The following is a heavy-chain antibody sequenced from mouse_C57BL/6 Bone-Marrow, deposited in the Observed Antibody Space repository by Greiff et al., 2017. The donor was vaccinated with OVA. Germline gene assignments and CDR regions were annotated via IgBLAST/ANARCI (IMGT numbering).Heavy chain of an antibody. D-gene: IGHD1-1*01. Sequence: VQLQQSGPGLVKPSQSLSLTCSVTGYSITSGYYWNWNRQPPGNKLEWMGYISYDGSNNYNQSLKNRISITRDTSKNQFFLKLNSVTTEDTATDYCAGDRGNYGSSCFDYWGQGTTLTVSS. CDR3: AGDRGNYGSSCFDY. CDR2: ISYDGSN. J-gene: IGHJ2*01. V-gene: IGHV3-6*01. CDR1: GYSITSGYY.